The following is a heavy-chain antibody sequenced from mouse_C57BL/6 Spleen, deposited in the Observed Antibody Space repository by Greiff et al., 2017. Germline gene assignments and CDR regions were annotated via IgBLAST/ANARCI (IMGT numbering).Heavy chain of an antibody. J-gene: IGHJ1*03. V-gene: IGHV1-85*01. D-gene: IGHD2-5*01. CDR1: GYTFTSYD. CDR2: IYPRDGST. CDR3: ARGGYSNYVWYFEV. Sequence: QVQLKQSGPELVKPGASVKLSCKASGYTFTSYDINWVKQRPGQGLEWIGWIYPRDGSTKYNEKFKGKATLTVDTSSSTAYMELHSLTSEDSAVYFCARGGYSNYVWYFEVWGTGTTVTVSS.